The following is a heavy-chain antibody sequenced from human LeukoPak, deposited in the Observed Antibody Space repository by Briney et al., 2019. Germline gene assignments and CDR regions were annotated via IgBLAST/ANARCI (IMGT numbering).Heavy chain of an antibody. J-gene: IGHJ4*02. CDR2: IKQDGSEK. CDR3: ARGTGNYYDSSGPRDY. V-gene: IGHV3-7*01. Sequence: GGSLRLSCAASGFTFSSYWMSWVRQSPGTGLEWVANIKQDGSEKYYVDSVKGRFTISRDNAKNSLYLQMNSLRAEDTAVYYCARGTGNYYDSSGPRDYWGQGTLVTVSS. CDR1: GFTFSSYW. D-gene: IGHD3-22*01.